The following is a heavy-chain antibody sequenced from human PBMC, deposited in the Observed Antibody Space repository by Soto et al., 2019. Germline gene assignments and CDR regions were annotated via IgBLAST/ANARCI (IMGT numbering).Heavy chain of an antibody. CDR1: GYTFTSYD. J-gene: IGHJ5*02. Sequence: QVQLVQSGAEVKKPGASVKVSCKASGYTFTSYDINWVRQATGQGLEYLGWMNPNSGNTAYVQKFQGRVTMTWDTSITTAYTELSSLRSEDTAVYFCARGIKSGAYSRWFDPWGQGTLVTVSS. D-gene: IGHD4-17*01. V-gene: IGHV1-8*01. CDR2: MNPNSGNT. CDR3: ARGIKSGAYSRWFDP.